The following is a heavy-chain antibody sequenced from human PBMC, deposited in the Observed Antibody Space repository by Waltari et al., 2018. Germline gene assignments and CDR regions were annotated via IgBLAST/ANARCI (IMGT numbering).Heavy chain of an antibody. CDR3: ARDKKDSDFWSGYDAFDI. CDR1: GGSISSYY. D-gene: IGHD3-3*01. J-gene: IGHJ3*02. Sequence: QVQLQESGPGLVKPSETLSLTCTVSGGSISSYYWSWIRQPAGKGLEWIGRIYTSGRTNDNPSLKGRVTMSVDTSKNQFSLKLSSVTAADTAVYYCARDKKDSDFWSGYDAFDIWGQGTMVTVSS. V-gene: IGHV4-4*07. CDR2: IYTSGRT.